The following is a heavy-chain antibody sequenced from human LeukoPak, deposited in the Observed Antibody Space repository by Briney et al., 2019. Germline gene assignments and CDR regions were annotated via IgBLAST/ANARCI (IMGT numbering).Heavy chain of an antibody. V-gene: IGHV3-9*01. CDR1: GFTFDDYA. CDR2: ISWNRGSI. Sequence: GGSLRLSCAASGFTFDDYAMHWVRQAPGKGLEWVSGISWNRGSIGYADSVKGRFTISRDNAKKSLYLQVDSLRAEDTAVYYCARDLRSCSGGSCYSAGYFDYWGQGTLVTVSS. D-gene: IGHD2-15*01. CDR3: ARDLRSCSGGSCYSAGYFDY. J-gene: IGHJ4*02.